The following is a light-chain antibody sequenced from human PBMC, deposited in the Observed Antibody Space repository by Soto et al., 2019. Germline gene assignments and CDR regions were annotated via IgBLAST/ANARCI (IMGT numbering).Light chain of an antibody. CDR2: NAS. Sequence: DIQMTQSPSTLSASVGDRVTITCRASQSINNWLAWYQQKPGKAPKLLIFNASTLESGVPSRFSGSGSGTDFTLSISSLQPDDFATYFCQQYESFPRTFGQGTKVEIK. J-gene: IGKJ1*01. V-gene: IGKV1-5*03. CDR1: QSINNW. CDR3: QQYESFPRT.